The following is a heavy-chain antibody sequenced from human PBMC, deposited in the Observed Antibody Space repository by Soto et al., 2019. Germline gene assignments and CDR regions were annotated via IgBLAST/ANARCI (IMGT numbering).Heavy chain of an antibody. J-gene: IGHJ6*02. CDR2: VSAGGDMT. Sequence: DVQLLESGGHLVQPGGSLRLSCAASGFTFSSYAMSWVRQAPGKGLEWVSSVSAGGDMTYYSDSVKGRFTISRDNSNNALLLQMNSLRIEDTALYYCARGDRGGSGSPASYYYSGLDVWGQRTTVTVS. CDR1: GFTFSSYA. CDR3: ARGDRGGSGSPASYYYSGLDV. D-gene: IGHD3-10*01. V-gene: IGHV3-23*01.